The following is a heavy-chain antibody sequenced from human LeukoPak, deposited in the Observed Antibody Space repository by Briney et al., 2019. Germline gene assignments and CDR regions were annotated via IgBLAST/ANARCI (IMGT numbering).Heavy chain of an antibody. CDR2: ISDIDGST. V-gene: IGHV3-23*01. D-gene: IGHD3-16*01. CDR3: AKPRYSDAYVAPYSYMDV. Sequence: PGGSLRLSCATSGFIFSSYAMSWVCQAPGKGLEWVSSISDIDGSTHYADSVKGRFTISRDNSKNTLYLQMNSLRAEDTAVYYCAKPRYSDAYVAPYSYMDVWGKGTTVTVSS. J-gene: IGHJ6*03. CDR1: GFIFSSYA.